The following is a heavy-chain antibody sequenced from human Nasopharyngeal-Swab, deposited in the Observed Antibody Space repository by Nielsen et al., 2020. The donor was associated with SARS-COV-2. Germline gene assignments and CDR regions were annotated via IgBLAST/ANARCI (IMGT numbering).Heavy chain of an antibody. V-gene: IGHV3-11*05. CDR3: ARGSIRGIIISDFDY. Sequence: GGSLRLSCAASGFTFSDYYMSWIRQAPGKGLEWVSYISSSSSYTNYADSVKGRLTISRDNAKNSLYLQMNSLRADDTAVYYCARGSIRGIIISDFDYWGQGTLVTVSS. CDR2: ISSSSSYT. CDR1: GFTFSDYY. D-gene: IGHD3-10*01. J-gene: IGHJ4*02.